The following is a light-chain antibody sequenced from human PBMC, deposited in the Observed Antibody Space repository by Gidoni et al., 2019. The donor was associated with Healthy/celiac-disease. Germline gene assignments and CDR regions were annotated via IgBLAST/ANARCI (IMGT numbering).Light chain of an antibody. CDR1: QIVSSSY. J-gene: IGKJ1*01. CDR2: GAS. Sequence: DIVFTLSTGSLCLSPGERVTLPCRASQIVSSSYLTWYQQKPGQVPRLLIYGASSRATGIPDRFSGSGSGTDFTLTISRLEPEEFALYYCQQYSSSPPWTFGQGTKVEIK. V-gene: IGKV3-20*01. CDR3: QQYSSSPPWT.